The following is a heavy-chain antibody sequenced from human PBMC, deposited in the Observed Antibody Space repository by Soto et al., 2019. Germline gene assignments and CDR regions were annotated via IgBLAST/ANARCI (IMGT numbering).Heavy chain of an antibody. CDR3: ARQDGPHCSSTSCYWTY. V-gene: IGHV5-10-1*01. J-gene: IGHJ4*02. CDR1: GYSFSTYW. D-gene: IGHD2-2*01. CDR2: IDPSDSYT. Sequence: ESLKISCKGSGYSFSTYWISWVRQMPGKGLEWMGKIDPSDSYTKYSPSFQGHVTISADKSISTVYLQWSSLKASDTAMYYCARQDGPHCSSTSCYWTYWGQGTLVTVSS.